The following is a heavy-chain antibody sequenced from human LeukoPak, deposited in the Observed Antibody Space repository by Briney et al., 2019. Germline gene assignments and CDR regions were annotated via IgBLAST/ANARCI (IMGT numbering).Heavy chain of an antibody. D-gene: IGHD3-3*01. CDR3: AKDPRLYYDVPVGY. V-gene: IGHV3-23*01. Sequence: PGGSLRLSCVASGFMFSDNAMSWVRQAPGKGLEWVSSISSSGGTTFYADSVKGRFTVSRDLFKKTVHLEMKAMRAEDTAVYYCAKDPRLYYDVPVGYWGQGTLVTVSP. CDR1: GFMFSDNA. J-gene: IGHJ4*02. CDR2: ISSSGGTT.